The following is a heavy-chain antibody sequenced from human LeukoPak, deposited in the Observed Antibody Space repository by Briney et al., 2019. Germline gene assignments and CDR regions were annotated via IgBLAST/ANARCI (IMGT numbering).Heavy chain of an antibody. CDR2: IDGSGNSI. J-gene: IGHJ4*02. V-gene: IGHV3-48*03. CDR1: GFTFSGSA. CDR3: ARECLTCGGDSYDY. Sequence: PGGSLRLSCAASGFTFSGSAMHWVRQAPGKGLEWLSYIDGSGNSIYYADSVKGRFTISRDNAKSSLYLQMSSLRADDTAVYYCARECLTCGGDSYDYWGQGALVTVSS. D-gene: IGHD2-21*01.